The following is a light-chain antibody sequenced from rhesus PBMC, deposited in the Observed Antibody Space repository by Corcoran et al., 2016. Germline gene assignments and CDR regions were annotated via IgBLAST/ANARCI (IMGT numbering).Light chain of an antibody. V-gene: IGKV1-74*01. CDR2: KAS. J-gene: IGKJ4*01. CDR3: QRSYGTPPA. CDR1: ENVNNY. Sequence: DIQMTQSPSSLSASVGDRVTITFRASENVNNYLHWYQKKPGKAPKLLIYKASTLQSGVPSRFSGRGSGTDFTLTISNLQPEVFATYSCQRSYGTPPAFGGGTKVELK.